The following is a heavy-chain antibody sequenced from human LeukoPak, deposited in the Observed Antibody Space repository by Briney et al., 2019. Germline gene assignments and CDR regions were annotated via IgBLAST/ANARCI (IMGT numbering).Heavy chain of an antibody. CDR3: ARAGLGYCSGGSCYWFDP. CDR2: INHSGST. D-gene: IGHD2-15*01. V-gene: IGHV4-34*01. Sequence: SETLSLTCAVYGGSFSGYYWSWIRQPPGKGLEWIGEINHSGSTNYNPSLKSRVTISADTSKNQFSLKLSSVTAADTAVYYCARAGLGYCSGGSCYWFDPWGQGTLVTVSS. J-gene: IGHJ5*02. CDR1: GGSFSGYY.